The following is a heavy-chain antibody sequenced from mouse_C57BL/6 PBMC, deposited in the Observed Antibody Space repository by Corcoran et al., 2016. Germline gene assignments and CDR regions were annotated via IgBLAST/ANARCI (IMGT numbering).Heavy chain of an antibody. J-gene: IGHJ3*01. CDR2: IYPGSGNT. D-gene: IGHD2-5*01. Sequence: QVQLKQSGAELVRPGASVKLSCKASGYTFTDYYINWVKQRTGQGLEWIARIYPGSGNTYYNEKFKGKATLTAEKSSSTAYMQLSSLTSEDSAVYFCARAYYSNAFAYWGQGTLVTVSA. CDR3: ARAYYSNAFAY. CDR1: GYTFTDYY. V-gene: IGHV1-76*01.